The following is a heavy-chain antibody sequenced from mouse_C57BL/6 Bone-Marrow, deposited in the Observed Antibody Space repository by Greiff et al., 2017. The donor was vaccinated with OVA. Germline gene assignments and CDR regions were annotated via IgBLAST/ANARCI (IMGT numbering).Heavy chain of an antibody. CDR3: ARRSMVY. J-gene: IGHJ4*01. CDR1: GYTFTSYD. V-gene: IGHV1-85*01. CDR2: IYPRDGST. Sequence: QVQLKQSGPELVQPGASVKFSCKASGYTFTSYDINWVQQRPGQGLEWIGWIYPRDGSTKYNEKFKSKTTLTVDTSSSTAYMELHSLTSEDSAVYFCARRSMVYWGQGTSVTVSS.